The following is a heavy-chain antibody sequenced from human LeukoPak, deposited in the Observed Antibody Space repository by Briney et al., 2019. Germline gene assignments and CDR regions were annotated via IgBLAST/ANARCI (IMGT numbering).Heavy chain of an antibody. CDR3: ASSSSGYSTG. Sequence: PSETLSLTCTVSGGSISSSSYYWGWIRQPPGKGLEWIGSIYYSGSTYYNPSLKSRVTISVDTSKNQFSLKLSSVIAADTAVYYCASSSSGYSTGWGQGTLVTVSS. J-gene: IGHJ4*02. V-gene: IGHV4-39*07. D-gene: IGHD6-19*01. CDR1: GGSISSSSYY. CDR2: IYYSGST.